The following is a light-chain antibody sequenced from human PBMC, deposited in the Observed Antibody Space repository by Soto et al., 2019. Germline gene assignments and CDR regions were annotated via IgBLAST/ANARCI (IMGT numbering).Light chain of an antibody. CDR2: EVT. CDR3: SSYTTTSTYV. J-gene: IGLJ1*01. Sequence: QYVLTQPSSCSGSPGQSVTISCTGTISDVGGYDYVSWYQQHPGKAPKFMIYEVTNRPSGVSHRFSGSKSGNTASLTISGLQAEDEADYYCSSYTTTSTYVFGTGTKVAVL. V-gene: IGLV2-14*01. CDR1: ISDVGGYDY.